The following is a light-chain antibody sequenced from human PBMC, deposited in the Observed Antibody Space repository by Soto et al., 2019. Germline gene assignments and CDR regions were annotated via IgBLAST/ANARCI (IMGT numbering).Light chain of an antibody. V-gene: IGKV4-1*01. J-gene: IGKJ4*01. Sequence: DIVMTQSPDSLAVSLGERATINCKSSQSVLYSSNNKNYLDWYQQKPGQPPKLLIYWASTRESGVPDRFSGRGSGTDFTLTISSLQVEDVAVYYCQQYYSTPFTFGGGTKVEIK. CDR2: WAS. CDR3: QQYYSTPFT. CDR1: QSVLYSSNNKNY.